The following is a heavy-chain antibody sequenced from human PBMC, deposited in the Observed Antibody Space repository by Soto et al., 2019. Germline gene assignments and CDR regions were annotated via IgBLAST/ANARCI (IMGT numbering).Heavy chain of an antibody. V-gene: IGHV1-2*04. D-gene: IGHD6-19*01. CDR3: ARGPYSSGWHPLDY. CDR1: GYTFTGYY. J-gene: IGHJ4*02. Sequence: QVQLVQSGAEVKKPGASVKVSCKASGYTFTGYYMHWVRQAPGQGLEWMGWINPNSGGTNYAQKVQGWVTMTRDTSISTAYMELSRLRSDDTAVYYCARGPYSSGWHPLDYWGQGTLVTVSS. CDR2: INPNSGGT.